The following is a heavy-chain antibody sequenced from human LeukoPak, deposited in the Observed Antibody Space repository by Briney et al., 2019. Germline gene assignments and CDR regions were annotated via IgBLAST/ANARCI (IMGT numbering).Heavy chain of an antibody. CDR3: ATRGSGSPFDP. CDR2: IYYSGST. V-gene: IGHV4-59*01. CDR1: GASISGYY. J-gene: IGHJ5*02. D-gene: IGHD3-10*01. Sequence: SETLSLTCTVSGASISGYYWSWIRQPPGKGLEWIGYIYYSGSTNYNPSLESRVTISLDRSKNQFSLKLSSVTAADTAVYYCATRGSGSPFDPWGQGTLVTVSS.